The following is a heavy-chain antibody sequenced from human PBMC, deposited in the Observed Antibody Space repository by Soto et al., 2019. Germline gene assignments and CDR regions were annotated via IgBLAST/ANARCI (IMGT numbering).Heavy chain of an antibody. J-gene: IGHJ2*01. V-gene: IGHV3-23*01. D-gene: IGHD1-26*01. CDR2: MHGGGDYT. CDR3: ARNRGSGSYTNWNFYV. Sequence: EVQVLESGGGLVQPGGSLRLACVASGFTFRNYAMRWVRQAAGKGLERVATMHGGGDYTQYTDYVKGRFTISRDNSRNTVYLQMNSLRAEDTALYYCARNRGSGSYTNWNFYVWGRGTLVTLSS. CDR1: GFTFRNYA.